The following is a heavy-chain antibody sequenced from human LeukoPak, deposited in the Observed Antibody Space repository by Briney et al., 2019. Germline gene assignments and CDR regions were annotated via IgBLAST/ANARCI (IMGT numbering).Heavy chain of an antibody. Sequence: ASVKVSCKASGYTFTSYSISWVRQAPGQGLEWMGWISAYNGNTNYAQKLQGRVTMTTDTSTSTAYMELRSLRSDDTAVYYCARDRGAWFGELLGYYYGMDVWGQGTTVTVSS. CDR3: ARDRGAWFGELLGYYYGMDV. CDR2: ISAYNGNT. D-gene: IGHD3-10*01. CDR1: GYTFTSYS. V-gene: IGHV1-18*01. J-gene: IGHJ6*02.